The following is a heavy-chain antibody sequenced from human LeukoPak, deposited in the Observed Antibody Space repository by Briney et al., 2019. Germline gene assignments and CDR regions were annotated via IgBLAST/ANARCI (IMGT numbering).Heavy chain of an antibody. J-gene: IGHJ5*02. CDR2: IYTSGNT. CDR1: GVSISSYY. CDR3: ARVGSGSYESGNWFDP. D-gene: IGHD3-10*01. V-gene: IGHV4-4*07. Sequence: SETLSLNCTVSGVSISSYYLSWIRHPAGTGLEWIGRIYTSGNTNYNPSLKRRVTMPVDTSKNQFSLKLSSVTAADTAVYYCARVGSGSYESGNWFDPWGQGTMVTVSS.